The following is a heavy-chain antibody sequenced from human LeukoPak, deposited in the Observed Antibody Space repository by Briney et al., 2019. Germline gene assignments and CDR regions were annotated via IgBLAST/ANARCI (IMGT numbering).Heavy chain of an antibody. D-gene: IGHD3-22*01. J-gene: IGHJ3*02. CDR1: GFTFSSYG. V-gene: IGHV3-33*01. CDR2: IWYDGSNK. CDR3: AREWYYDSSGYYGQLREDAFDI. Sequence: GGSLRLSCAASGFTFSSYGMHWVRQAPGKGLEWVAVIWYDGSNKYYADSVKGRFTISRDNSKNTLYLQMNSLRAEDTAVYYCAREWYYDSSGYYGQLREDAFDIWGQGTMVTVSS.